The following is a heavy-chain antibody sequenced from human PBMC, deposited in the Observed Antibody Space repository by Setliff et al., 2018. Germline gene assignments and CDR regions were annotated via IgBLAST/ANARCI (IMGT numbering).Heavy chain of an antibody. Sequence: ASVKVSCKASGYTFTRYYMYWVRQAPGQGLEWMGWISAYNDITNYAQRFQGRVTMTTDTSTSAAYMELRSLRSDDTAVYYCAISTLSICSGGSCPNAFDVWGRGTMVTVSS. CDR1: GYTFTRYY. CDR3: AISTLSICSGGSCPNAFDV. J-gene: IGHJ3*01. V-gene: IGHV1-18*01. D-gene: IGHD2-15*01. CDR2: ISAYNDIT.